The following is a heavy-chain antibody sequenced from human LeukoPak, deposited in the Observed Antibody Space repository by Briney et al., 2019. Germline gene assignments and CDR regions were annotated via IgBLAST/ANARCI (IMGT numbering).Heavy chain of an antibody. Sequence: PGGSLRLSCAASGFTFSSYTIHWVRQATGKGLEWVAVISYDGSNEYFADSVKGRFTISRDNSKNTLYLQMNSLRAEDTAVYYCARGFRRGYFDYWGQGTLVTVSS. D-gene: IGHD3-16*01. CDR2: ISYDGSNE. CDR1: GFTFSSYT. J-gene: IGHJ4*02. V-gene: IGHV3-30-3*01. CDR3: ARGFRRGYFDY.